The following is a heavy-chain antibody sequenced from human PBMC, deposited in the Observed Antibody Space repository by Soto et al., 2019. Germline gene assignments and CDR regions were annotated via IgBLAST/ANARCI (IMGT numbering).Heavy chain of an antibody. D-gene: IGHD1-26*01. CDR1: GFTFSSYA. CDR2: TSGNGGST. V-gene: IGHV3-23*01. Sequence: EVLLLESGGGLVQPGGSLRLSCAASGFTFSSYAMTWVRQTPGKGLEWVSATSGNGGSTYYADSVKGRFAISRDNSKNTLYLHMNSLRADDTAMYYCAKETDDVGGPTFRYLGYWGQGTLVPVSS. J-gene: IGHJ4*02. CDR3: AKETDDVGGPTFRYLGY.